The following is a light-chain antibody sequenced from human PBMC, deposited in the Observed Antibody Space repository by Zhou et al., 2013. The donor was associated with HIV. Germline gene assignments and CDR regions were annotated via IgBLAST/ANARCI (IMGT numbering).Light chain of an antibody. Sequence: AIQLTQSPSSLSASVGDRVTITCRTGQGISSSLAWYQQKPGRAPKLLIYDDSSLETGVPSRFSGSGSGTEFTLTISSLQPDDFSTYYCQHYDSFPYTFGQGTNLEIK. CDR1: QGISSS. V-gene: IGKV1-13*02. CDR2: DDS. CDR3: QHYDSFPYT. J-gene: IGKJ2*01.